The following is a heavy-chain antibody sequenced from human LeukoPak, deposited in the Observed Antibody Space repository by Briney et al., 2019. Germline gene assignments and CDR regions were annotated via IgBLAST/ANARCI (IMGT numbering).Heavy chain of an antibody. CDR3: AKSLDGYTIDY. CDR2: ISDGGDST. CDR1: GFTFRNYA. V-gene: IGHV3-23*02. D-gene: IGHD5-24*01. Sequence: GGSLRLSCAASGFTFRNYAMSWVRQAPGKGLEWVSGISDGGDSTYYGDSVKGRFTMFRDNSKNTLYLQMNSLRVEDTAVYYCAKSLDGYTIDYWGQGTLVTVSS. J-gene: IGHJ4*02.